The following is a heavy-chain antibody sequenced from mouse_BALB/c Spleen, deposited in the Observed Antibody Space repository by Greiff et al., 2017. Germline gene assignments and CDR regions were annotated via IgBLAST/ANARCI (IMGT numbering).Heavy chain of an antibody. Sequence: EVQRVESGPSLVKPSQTLSLTCSVTGDSITSGYWNWIRKFPGNKLEYMGYISYSGSTYYNPSLKSRISITRDTSKNQYYLQLNSVTTEDTATYYCARGGGYDGRDYYAMDYWGQGTSVTVSS. D-gene: IGHD2-2*01. J-gene: IGHJ4*01. CDR2: ISYSGST. CDR1: GDSITSGY. CDR3: ARGGGYDGRDYYAMDY. V-gene: IGHV3-8*02.